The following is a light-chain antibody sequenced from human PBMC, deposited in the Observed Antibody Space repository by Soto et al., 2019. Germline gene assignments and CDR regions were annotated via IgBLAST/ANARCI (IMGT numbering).Light chain of an antibody. CDR2: AAS. J-gene: IGKJ1*01. V-gene: IGKV1-8*01. Sequence: AIRMTQSPSSLSASTGDRVTITCRASQGISSYLAWYQQKPGKAPKLLIYAASTLQSGVPSRFSGSGSGTDFTLTISSLQPDDFATYYCQQYSSYWTFAQGTKVDIK. CDR3: QQYSSYWT. CDR1: QGISSY.